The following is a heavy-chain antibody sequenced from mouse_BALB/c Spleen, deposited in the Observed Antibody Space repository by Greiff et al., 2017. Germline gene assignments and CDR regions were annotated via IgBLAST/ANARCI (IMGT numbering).Heavy chain of an antibody. CDR3: ARHGRRGYFDY. CDR2: ISNGGGST. J-gene: IGHJ2*01. V-gene: IGHV5-12-2*01. Sequence: ESGGGLVQPGGSLKLSCAASGFTFSSYTMSWVRQTPEKRLEWVAYISNGGGSTYYPDTVKGRFTISRDNAKNTLYLQMSSLKSEDTAMYYCARHGRRGYFDYWGQGTTLTVSS. D-gene: IGHD2-12*01. CDR1: GFTFSSYT.